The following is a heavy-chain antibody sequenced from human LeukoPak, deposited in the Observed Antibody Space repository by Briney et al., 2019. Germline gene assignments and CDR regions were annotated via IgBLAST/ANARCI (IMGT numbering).Heavy chain of an antibody. V-gene: IGHV4-59*01. CDR3: ARVDYGDFNYYYGMDV. CDR2: IYYSGST. J-gene: IGHJ6*02. CDR1: GGSISSYY. D-gene: IGHD4-17*01. Sequence: SETLSLTCTVSGGSISSYYWSWIRQPPGKGLEWIGYIYYSGSTNYNPSLKSRVTISVDTSKNQFSLKLSSVTAADTAVYYCARVDYGDFNYYYGMDVWGQGTTVTVSS.